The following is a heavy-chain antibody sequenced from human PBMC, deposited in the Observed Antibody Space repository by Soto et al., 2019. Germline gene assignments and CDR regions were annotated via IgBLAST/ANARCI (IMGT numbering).Heavy chain of an antibody. V-gene: IGHV3-48*03. CDR1: EFSPSDYE. CDR3: AGAAYASLRYSASFYGMDV. J-gene: IGHJ6*02. D-gene: IGHD3-16*01. CDR2: ISRSGDVI. Sequence: PGGSLRLSCAASEFSPSDYEMHWVRQAPGGGLEWLSYISRSGDVIYYADSARGRFAISRDNAKDTLYLQMNSLTVEDTAVYYCAGAAYASLRYSASFYGMDVWGQGTTVTVSS.